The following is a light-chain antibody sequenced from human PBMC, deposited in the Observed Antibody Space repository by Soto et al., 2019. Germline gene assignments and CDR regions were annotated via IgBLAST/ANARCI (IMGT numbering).Light chain of an antibody. CDR3: QQSIGTEYT. Sequence: DIQMTQSPSSLSASVGDRVTITCRASQSISTYLNWYQQKLGKAPKLLIYAASNLQSGVPSRFSGSGSGTDFTLTISSLQPEDFATYYGQQSIGTEYTFGQGTKLEIK. CDR1: QSISTY. J-gene: IGKJ2*01. CDR2: AAS. V-gene: IGKV1-39*01.